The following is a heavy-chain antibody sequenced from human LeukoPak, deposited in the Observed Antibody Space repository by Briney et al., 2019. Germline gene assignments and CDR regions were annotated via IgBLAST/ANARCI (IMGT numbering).Heavy chain of an antibody. CDR3: AKRVVPASYYFDS. CDR2: IKQDGSEK. J-gene: IGHJ4*02. CDR1: GFTFSSYW. D-gene: IGHD2-2*01. V-gene: IGHV3-7*03. Sequence: GGSLRLSCAASGFTFSSYWMSWVRQAPGTGLEWVANIKQDGSEKYYVDSVKGRFTISRDNAKNTLYLQMNSLRAEDTAVYYCAKRVVPASYYFDSWGQGTLVTVSS.